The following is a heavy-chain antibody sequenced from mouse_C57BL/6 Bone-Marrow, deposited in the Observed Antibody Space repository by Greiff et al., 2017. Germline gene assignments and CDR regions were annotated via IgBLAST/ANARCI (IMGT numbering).Heavy chain of an antibody. CDR2: IDPSDSYT. Sequence: QVQLKQPGAELVMPGASVKLSCTASGYTFTSYWMRWVKQRPGQGLEWIGDIDPSDSYTNYNQKFKGKSTLTVDTSSSTAYMQFSSLTSEDSAVYYCARRWLLRGVDYWGQGATLTVSS. J-gene: IGHJ2*01. CDR1: GYTFTSYW. V-gene: IGHV1-69*01. D-gene: IGHD2-3*01. CDR3: ARRWLLRGVDY.